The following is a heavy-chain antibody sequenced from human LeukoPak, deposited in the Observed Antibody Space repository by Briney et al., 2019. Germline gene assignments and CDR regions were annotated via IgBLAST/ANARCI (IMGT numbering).Heavy chain of an antibody. Sequence: GASVKVSCKASGGTFNNYTISWVRQAPGQGLEWMGWINPNSGGTNYAQKFQGRVTMTRDTSISTAYMELSRLRSDDTAVYYCARLAGYSYGLGPDYWGQGTLVTVSS. J-gene: IGHJ4*02. CDR3: ARLAGYSYGLGPDY. D-gene: IGHD5-18*01. CDR1: GGTFNNYT. V-gene: IGHV1-2*02. CDR2: INPNSGGT.